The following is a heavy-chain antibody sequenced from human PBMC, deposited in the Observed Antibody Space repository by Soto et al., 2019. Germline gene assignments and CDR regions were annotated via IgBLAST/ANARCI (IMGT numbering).Heavy chain of an antibody. D-gene: IGHD3-10*01. CDR1: GFSFGSYA. CDR2: ISGSDGKT. V-gene: IGHV3-23*01. CDR3: ARWSYLDV. J-gene: IGHJ4*02. Sequence: GGSLRLSCAASGFSFGSYALSWVRQAPGKGLEWVSTISGSDGKTFYADSVKGRFSISRDTSQNTLYLQMNSLRADDTAIYYCARWSYLDVWGQGTRVTVSS.